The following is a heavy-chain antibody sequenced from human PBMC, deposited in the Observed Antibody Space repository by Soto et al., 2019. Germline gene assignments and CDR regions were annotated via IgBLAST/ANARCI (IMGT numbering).Heavy chain of an antibody. Sequence: ASVKVSCKASGYTFTGSVMHWVRQAPGQRLEWMGWINTGNGITQYSQRFQGRVTLTSDTSASTADMELSNLRSEDTALYYCACEIDAITVKTLDFWGQGNLVTVSS. J-gene: IGHJ4*02. D-gene: IGHD4-17*01. CDR3: ACEIDAITVKTLDF. V-gene: IGHV1-3*04. CDR2: INTGNGIT. CDR1: GYTFTGSV.